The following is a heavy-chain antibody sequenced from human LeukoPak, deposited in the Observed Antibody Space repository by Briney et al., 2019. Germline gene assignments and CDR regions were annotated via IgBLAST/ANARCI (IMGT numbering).Heavy chain of an antibody. J-gene: IGHJ4*02. CDR2: ISAYNGNT. V-gene: IGHV1-18*01. CDR1: GYTFTSYS. CDR3: ARSSSVTIPGYYFDY. D-gene: IGHD2-21*01. Sequence: ASVKVSCKASGYTFTSYSFSWVRQAPGQGLEWMGWISAYNGNTNYAQKFQGRVSMTTDTSTRTAYMELRSLRSDDTAVYYCARSSSVTIPGYYFDYWGQGTLVTVSS.